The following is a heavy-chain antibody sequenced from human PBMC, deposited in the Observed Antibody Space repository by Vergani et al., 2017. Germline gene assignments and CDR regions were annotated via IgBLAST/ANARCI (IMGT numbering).Heavy chain of an antibody. CDR1: EYSFGNYW. CDR2: IYPADSDT. V-gene: IGHV5-51*01. CDR3: ARHTTYTDS. Sequence: EVELVQPGPEMRKPGESLKISCKGSEYSFGNYWIGWVRQMPGKGLEWMGIIYPADSDTRYSPSFQGQVTISADKSISTAFLQWVSLKASDTALYYCARHTTYTDSWGQGTLVTVSS. J-gene: IGHJ4*02. D-gene: IGHD1-1*01.